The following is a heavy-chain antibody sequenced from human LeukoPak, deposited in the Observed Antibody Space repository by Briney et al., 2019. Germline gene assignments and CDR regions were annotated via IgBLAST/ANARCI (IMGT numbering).Heavy chain of an antibody. CDR1: GFTFSSYW. V-gene: IGHV3-74*01. J-gene: IGHJ6*02. Sequence: GGSPRLSCAAPGFTFSSYWMHWVRQAPGKGLVWVSRINSDGSSTSYADSVKGRFTISRDNAKNTLYLQMNSLRAEDTAVYYCARAAGYSYGYSYYGMDVWGQGTTVTVSS. CDR3: ARAAGYSYGYSYYGMDV. CDR2: INSDGSST. D-gene: IGHD5-18*01.